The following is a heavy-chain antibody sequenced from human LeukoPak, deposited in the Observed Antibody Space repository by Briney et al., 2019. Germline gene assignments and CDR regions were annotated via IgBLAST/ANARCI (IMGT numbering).Heavy chain of an antibody. D-gene: IGHD5-18*01. Sequence: PGRSLRLSCAASGFTFSSYAMHWVRQAPGKGLEWVAVISYDGSNKYYADSVKGRFTISRDNSKNTLYLQMNSLRAEDTAVYYCARDPERNGYSYGYLDYWGQGTLSPSPQ. CDR2: ISYDGSNK. J-gene: IGHJ4*02. CDR1: GFTFSSYA. CDR3: ARDPERNGYSYGYLDY. V-gene: IGHV3-30*04.